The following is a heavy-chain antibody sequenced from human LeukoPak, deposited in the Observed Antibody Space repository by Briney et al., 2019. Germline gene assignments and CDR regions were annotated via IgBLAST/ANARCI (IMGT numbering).Heavy chain of an antibody. CDR3: ARADYYDSSGYNDY. CDR2: IYSGGNT. J-gene: IGHJ4*02. Sequence: GGSLRLSCAASGFTVSSNYMSWVRQAPGKELEWVSVIYSGGNTYYADSVKGRFTISRDNSKNTLYLQMTSLRAEDTAVYYCARADYYDSSGYNDYWGQGTLVTVSS. CDR1: GFTVSSNY. D-gene: IGHD3-22*01. V-gene: IGHV3-53*01.